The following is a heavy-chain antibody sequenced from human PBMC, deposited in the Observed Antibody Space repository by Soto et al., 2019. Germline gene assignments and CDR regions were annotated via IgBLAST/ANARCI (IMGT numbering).Heavy chain of an antibody. D-gene: IGHD6-19*01. V-gene: IGHV3-9*01. CDR3: AKSRAVADQFDY. CDR2: IRWNSGSI. CDR1: GFTFDDYS. Sequence: EVQLVESGGGLVQPGRSLRLSCAASGFTFDDYSMHWVRQAPGKGLEWVSGIRWNSGSIGYADSVKGRFTISRDNAKNSVYLQMNSLRAEDTALDYCAKSRAVADQFDYWGQGTLVTVSS. J-gene: IGHJ4*02.